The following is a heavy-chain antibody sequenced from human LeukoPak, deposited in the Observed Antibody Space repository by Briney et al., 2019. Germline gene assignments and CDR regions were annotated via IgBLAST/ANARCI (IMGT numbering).Heavy chain of an antibody. V-gene: IGHV3-49*04. CDR2: IRSKAYGGTT. D-gene: IGHD3-3*01. Sequence: GGSLRLSCTASGFTFGDYAMSWVRQAPGKGLEWVGFIRSKAYGGTTEYAASVKGRFTISRDDSKSIAYLQMNSLKTEDTAVYYCTRVGTAPPYFDFWSSPTTYYFDYWGQGTLVTVSS. J-gene: IGHJ4*02. CDR1: GFTFGDYA. CDR3: TRVGTAPPYFDFWSSPTTYYFDY.